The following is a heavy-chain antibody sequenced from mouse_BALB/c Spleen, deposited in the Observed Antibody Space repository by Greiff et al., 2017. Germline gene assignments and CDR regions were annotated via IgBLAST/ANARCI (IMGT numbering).Heavy chain of an antibody. CDR1: GFSLTSYG. CDR2: IWAGGST. Sequence: VQGVESGPGLVAPSQSLSITCTVSGFSLTSYGVHWVRQPPGKGLEWLGVIWAGGSTNYNSALMSRLSISKDNSKSQVFLKMNSLQTDDTAMYYCAREVTGAYWGQGTLVTVSA. CDR3: AREVTGAY. V-gene: IGHV2-9*02. D-gene: IGHD2-2*01. J-gene: IGHJ3*01.